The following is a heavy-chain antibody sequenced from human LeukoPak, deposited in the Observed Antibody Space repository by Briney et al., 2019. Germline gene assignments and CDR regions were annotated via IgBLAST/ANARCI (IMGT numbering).Heavy chain of an antibody. CDR2: INPNNGGT. V-gene: IGHV1-2*02. D-gene: IGHD1-26*01. J-gene: IGHJ4*02. CDR1: GYSFTDYY. CDR3: LRDLTYGGISSPDC. Sequence: ASVKVSCKASGYSFTDYYMHWVRQAPGQELEWMGWINPNNGGTTYAQKFQGRVTMTRDTSISTAYMELGRLTSDDTAMYFCLRDLTYGGISSPDCWGQGTLVTVSS.